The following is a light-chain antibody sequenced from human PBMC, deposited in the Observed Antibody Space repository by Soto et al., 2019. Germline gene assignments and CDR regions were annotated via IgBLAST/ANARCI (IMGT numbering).Light chain of an antibody. CDR1: SSDIGAGYD. CDR2: GNS. Sequence: QAVVTQPPSVSGAPGQRVTISCTGSSSDIGAGYDVHWYQQLPGTAPKLLIYGNSNRPSGVPDRFSGSKSGTSASLAITGLQAEDEADYSCQSYDSSLSVWVFGGGTKVTVL. J-gene: IGLJ3*02. V-gene: IGLV1-40*01. CDR3: QSYDSSLSVWV.